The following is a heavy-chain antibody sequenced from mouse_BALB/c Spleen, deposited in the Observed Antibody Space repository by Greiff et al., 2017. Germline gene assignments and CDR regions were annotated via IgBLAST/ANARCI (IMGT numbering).Heavy chain of an antibody. CDR1: GYTFTSYW. V-gene: IGHV1-7*01. Sequence: VQLQQSGAELAKPGASVKMSCKASGYTFTSYWMHWVKQRPGQGLEWIGYINPSTGDTEYNQKFKDKATLTADKSSSTAYMQLSSLTSEASAVYYCARWGSTMSTTGAMDYWGQGTSVTVSS. D-gene: IGHD2-4*01. CDR2: INPSTGDT. CDR3: ARWGSTMSTTGAMDY. J-gene: IGHJ4*01.